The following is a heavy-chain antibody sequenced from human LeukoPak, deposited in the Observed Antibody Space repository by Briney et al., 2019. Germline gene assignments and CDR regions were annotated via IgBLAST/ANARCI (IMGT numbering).Heavy chain of an antibody. CDR3: ARQHAFFDYYDSSGYYMN. CDR2: INPNSGGT. CDR1: GYTFTGYY. V-gene: IGHV1-2*02. J-gene: IGHJ4*02. Sequence: ASVKVSCKASGYTFTGYYMHWVRQAPGQGLEWMGWINPNSGGTNYAQKFQGRVTMTRDTSISTAYVELSRLRSDDTAVYYCARQHAFFDYYDSSGYYMNWGQGTLVTVSS. D-gene: IGHD3-22*01.